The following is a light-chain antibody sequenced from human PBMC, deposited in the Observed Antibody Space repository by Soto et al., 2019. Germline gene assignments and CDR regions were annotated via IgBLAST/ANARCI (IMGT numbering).Light chain of an antibody. CDR3: REKYTVCFYV. CDR1: KSNVGGYNS. Sequence: QSALTHPASVSPTPGEQLVFPLILKKSNVGGYNSASWYQQHPGKAPKLLIYDVSNRPSGVSNRFSGSKSGNTASLTISGLQAFYETDYDCREKYTVCFYV. J-gene: IGLJ1*01. V-gene: IGLV2-14*03. CDR2: DVS.